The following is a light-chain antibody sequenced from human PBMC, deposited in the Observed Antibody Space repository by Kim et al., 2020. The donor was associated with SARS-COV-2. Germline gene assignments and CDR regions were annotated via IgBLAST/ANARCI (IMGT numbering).Light chain of an antibody. J-gene: IGKJ1*01. V-gene: IGKV1-39*01. CDR3: QQSYTTPWT. CDR1: QSISRY. Sequence: ASVGDRVTITCQASQSISRYLNWYQQEPGKAPKLLIFAASSLHSGVSSRFSRSGSLTGFTLTISNLQPEDVATYYCQQSYTTPWTFGQGTKVDIK. CDR2: AAS.